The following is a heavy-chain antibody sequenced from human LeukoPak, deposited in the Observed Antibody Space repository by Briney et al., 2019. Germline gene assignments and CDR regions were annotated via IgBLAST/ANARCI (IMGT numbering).Heavy chain of an antibody. V-gene: IGHV4-39*01. CDR2: IYYSGNA. CDR3: ASQLDTTGYYVGFFDS. D-gene: IGHD3-9*01. CDR1: GGSISGSSYY. J-gene: IGHJ4*02. Sequence: SETLSLTCTVSGGSISGSSYYWAWLRQPPGKGLEWIGSIYYSGNAFYNASLKSRVTILVDTSKNQFSLEVDSVTAADTAMYYCASQLDTTGYYVGFFDSWGQGAPVTVSS.